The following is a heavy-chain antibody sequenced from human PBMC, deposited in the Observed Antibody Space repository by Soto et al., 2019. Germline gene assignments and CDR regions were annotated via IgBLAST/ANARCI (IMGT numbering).Heavy chain of an antibody. Sequence: SVKVSCKASGGTFSSYAISWVRQAPGQGLEWMGGIIPIFGTANYAQKFQGRVTITADESTSTAYMELSSLRSEDTAAYYCARDPQDLDAFDIWGQGTMVTVSS. CDR2: IIPIFGTA. V-gene: IGHV1-69*13. CDR1: GGTFSSYA. J-gene: IGHJ3*02. CDR3: ARDPQDLDAFDI.